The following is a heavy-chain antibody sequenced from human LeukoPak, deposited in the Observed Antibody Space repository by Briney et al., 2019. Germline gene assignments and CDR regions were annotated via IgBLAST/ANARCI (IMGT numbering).Heavy chain of an antibody. V-gene: IGHV4-34*01. Sequence: SATLSLTCAVYGGSFSGYYWSWIRQPPGKGQEWIGEINHSGSTNYNPSLKSRVTISVDTSKNQFSLKLSSVTAADTAVYYCARDRYSSSWFAAFDIWGQGTMVTVSS. CDR3: ARDRYSSSWFAAFDI. J-gene: IGHJ3*02. CDR1: GGSFSGYY. CDR2: INHSGST. D-gene: IGHD6-13*01.